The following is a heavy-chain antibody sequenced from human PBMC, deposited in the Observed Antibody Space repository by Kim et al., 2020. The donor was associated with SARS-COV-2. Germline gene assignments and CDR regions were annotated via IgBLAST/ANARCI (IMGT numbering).Heavy chain of an antibody. V-gene: IGHV3-53*01. Sequence: GGSLRLSCAASGFTVGSNYLSWVRQAPGKGLEWVSVIYSGGSTSYAASVKGRFTISRDNSKNTLYLQMNSLRAEDTAVYYCASELGPTGYYYGMDVWGQGTTVTVSS. CDR2: IYSGGST. CDR1: GFTVGSNY. J-gene: IGHJ6*02. CDR3: ASELGPTGYYYGMDV. D-gene: IGHD7-27*01.